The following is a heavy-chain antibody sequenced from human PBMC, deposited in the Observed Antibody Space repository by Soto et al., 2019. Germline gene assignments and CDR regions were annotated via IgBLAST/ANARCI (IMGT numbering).Heavy chain of an antibody. Sequence: VQLLESGGGLVQPGGSLRLSCAASGFTFSSYGMSWVRQAPGKGLEWVSATSGGGGATSYADSVKGRFTISRDNSKNTLYLQMNSLRAEDTDVYFCAKDAHSSGWYWDLAYWGQGTLVTVSS. J-gene: IGHJ4*02. D-gene: IGHD6-19*01. V-gene: IGHV3-23*01. CDR2: TSGGGGAT. CDR1: GFTFSSYG. CDR3: AKDAHSSGWYWDLAY.